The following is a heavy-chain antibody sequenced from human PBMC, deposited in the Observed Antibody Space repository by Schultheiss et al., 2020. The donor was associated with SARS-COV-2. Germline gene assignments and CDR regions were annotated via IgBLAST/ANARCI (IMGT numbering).Heavy chain of an antibody. CDR2: ISSSSSYI. CDR1: GFTFSSYS. CDR3: ARGQYYYGSGSHFDY. V-gene: IGHV3-21*01. J-gene: IGHJ4*02. Sequence: GESLKISCAASGFTFSSYSMNWVRQAPGKGLEWVSSISSSSSYIYYADSVKGRFTISRDNAKNSLYLQMNSLRAEDTAVYYCARGQYYYGSGSHFDYWGQGTLVTVSS. D-gene: IGHD3-10*01.